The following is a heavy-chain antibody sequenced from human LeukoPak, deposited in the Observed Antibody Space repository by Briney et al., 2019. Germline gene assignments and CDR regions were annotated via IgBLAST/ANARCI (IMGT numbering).Heavy chain of an antibody. Sequence: PSETLSLTCTVYGGSFSGYYWSWIRQPPGKGLEWIGEINHSGSTNYNPSLKSRVTISVDTSKNQFSLKLSSVTAADTAVYYCARLYGSGSYYNYWGQGTLVTVSS. CDR3: ARLYGSGSYYNY. CDR2: INHSGST. D-gene: IGHD3-10*01. V-gene: IGHV4-34*01. CDR1: GGSFSGYY. J-gene: IGHJ4*02.